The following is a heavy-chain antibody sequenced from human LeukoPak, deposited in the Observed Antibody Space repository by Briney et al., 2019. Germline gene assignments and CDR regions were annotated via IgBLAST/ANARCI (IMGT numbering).Heavy chain of an antibody. J-gene: IGHJ6*03. D-gene: IGHD6-19*01. CDR2: VNPNSGNT. Sequence: ASVKVSCKASGYTFTSFDISWVRQAAGQGLEWMGWVNPNSGNTGFAQKFQGRVSMTRNTSISTAYMELSSLRSEDTAVYYCARVLSGWHENYYYYYYMDVWGKGTTVTVSS. V-gene: IGHV1-8*01. CDR3: ARVLSGWHENYYYYYYMDV. CDR1: GYTFTSFD.